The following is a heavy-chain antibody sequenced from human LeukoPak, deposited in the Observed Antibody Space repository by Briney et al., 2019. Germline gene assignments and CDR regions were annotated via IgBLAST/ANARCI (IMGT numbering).Heavy chain of an antibody. CDR1: GYSFTSYW. Sequence: GGSLRISCKGSGYSFTSYWIGWVRQMPGKGLEWMGIIYPGDSDTRYSPSFQGQVTISADKSISTAYLQWSSLKASDTAMYYCARRDYDILTGYEGPFDYWGQGTLVTVSS. J-gene: IGHJ4*02. D-gene: IGHD3-9*01. CDR2: IYPGDSDT. CDR3: ARRDYDILTGYEGPFDY. V-gene: IGHV5-51*01.